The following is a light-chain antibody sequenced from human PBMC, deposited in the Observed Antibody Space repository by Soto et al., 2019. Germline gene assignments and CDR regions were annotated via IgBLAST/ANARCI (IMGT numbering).Light chain of an antibody. CDR3: NSYTSSRTLV. Sequence: QSVLTQPASVSGSPGQSITISCTGTSSDVGGYNFVSWYQQHPGKAPKLMIYKVSNRPSGVSNRFSGSKSGNTASLTISGLQAEDEADYYCNSYTSSRTLVFGGGTKLTVL. J-gene: IGLJ3*02. CDR2: KVS. V-gene: IGLV2-14*01. CDR1: SSDVGGYNF.